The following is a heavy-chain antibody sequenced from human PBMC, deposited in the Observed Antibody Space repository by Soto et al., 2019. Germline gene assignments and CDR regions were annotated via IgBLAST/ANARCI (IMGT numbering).Heavy chain of an antibody. J-gene: IGHJ6*02. CDR1: EFTFSSYS. CDR3: ARGHFGVTMDV. V-gene: IGHV3-23*01. CDR2: VNGGGDIT. D-gene: IGHD3-3*01. Sequence: VGSLRLSSAASEFTFSSYSMIWVRQAPGKGLEWVSGVNGGGDITYYADSVKGRFTISRDDSKNTLYLQMNSLRAEDTAVFYCARGHFGVTMDVWGQGTTVTVSS.